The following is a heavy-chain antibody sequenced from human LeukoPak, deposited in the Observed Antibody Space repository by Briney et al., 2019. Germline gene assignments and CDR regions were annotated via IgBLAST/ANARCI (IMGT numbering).Heavy chain of an antibody. CDR1: GGSISITSYY. CDR3: ARRYNYGYFDY. V-gene: IGHV4-39*01. Sequence: SETLSLTCTVSGGSISITSYYWGWIRQPPGKGLEWIGSFHYSGSTYYNPSLKSRVTISVDTSKNQFSLNLSSVTAADTAVYYCARRYNYGYFDYWGQGTLVIVSS. J-gene: IGHJ4*02. CDR2: FHYSGST. D-gene: IGHD5-18*01.